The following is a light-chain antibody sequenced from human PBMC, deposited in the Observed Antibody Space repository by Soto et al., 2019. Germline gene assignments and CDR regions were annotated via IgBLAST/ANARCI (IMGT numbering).Light chain of an antibody. J-gene: IGKJ3*01. CDR3: QQVNNYPRT. V-gene: IGKV1-9*01. Sequence: IQLTQSPSSLSASVGDRVTITCRASQGISSYLAWYQQKPGQAPKLLIYAASTLQSGFPSQFSGSGSGTDFILTSTSLQPEGGATYYFQQVNNYPRTVXPGTKVDTK. CDR1: QGISSY. CDR2: AAS.